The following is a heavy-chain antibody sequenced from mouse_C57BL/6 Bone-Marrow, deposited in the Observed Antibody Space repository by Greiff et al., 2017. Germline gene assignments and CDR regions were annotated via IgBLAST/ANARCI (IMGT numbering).Heavy chain of an antibody. CDR3: ARTGYSNYPAY. Sequence: VKLQESGAELARPGASVKLSCKASGYTFTSYGISWVKQRTGQGLEWIGEIYPRSGNTYYNEKFKGKATLTSDKSSSTAYMELRSLTSEDSAVYFCARTGYSNYPAYWGQGTLVTVSA. V-gene: IGHV1-81*01. CDR2: IYPRSGNT. CDR1: GYTFTSYG. D-gene: IGHD2-5*01. J-gene: IGHJ3*01.